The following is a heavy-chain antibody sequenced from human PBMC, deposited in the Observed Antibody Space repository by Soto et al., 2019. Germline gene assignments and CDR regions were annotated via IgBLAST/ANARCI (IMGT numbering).Heavy chain of an antibody. CDR2: IVVGSGNT. J-gene: IGHJ3*02. D-gene: IGHD3-22*01. V-gene: IGHV1-58*01. Sequence: GASVKVSCKASGLTFIDSAVQWVRQTRGHRLKWIGWIVVGSGNTNYAQEFQGRVTITRDMSTNTVYMELSSLRSEDSAVFYCAADVXTYSYDSSGYYFDGFDTWGQGTMVTVSS. CDR3: AADVXTYSYDSSGYYFDGFDT. CDR1: GLTFIDSA.